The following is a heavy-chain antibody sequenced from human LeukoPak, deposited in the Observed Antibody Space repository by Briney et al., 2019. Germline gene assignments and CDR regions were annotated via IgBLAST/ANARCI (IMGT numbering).Heavy chain of an antibody. V-gene: IGHV4-38-2*02. J-gene: IGHJ6*03. CDR1: GYSISSGYY. CDR2: IYHSGST. Sequence: PSETLSLTCTVSGYSISSGYYWGWIRQPPGKGLEWIGSIYHSGSTYYNPSLKSRVTISVDTSKDQFSLKLSSVTAADTAVYYCARADSGVTTGLFYYYMDVWGKGTTVTVSS. D-gene: IGHD4-11*01. CDR3: ARADSGVTTGLFYYYMDV.